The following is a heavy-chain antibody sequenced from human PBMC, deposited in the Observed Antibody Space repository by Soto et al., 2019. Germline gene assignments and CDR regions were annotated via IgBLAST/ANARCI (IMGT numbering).Heavy chain of an antibody. CDR2: VSHSGNT. D-gene: IGHD7-27*01. Sequence: SETLSLTCTVSGGSFTGHFWSWVRQPPGKGLEWIGEVSHSGNTKYYPSLRSRVTLSVDSSKNRISLALTSVTAADTAVYYCARAKFESTGWHQFDIWGQGTLVTV. V-gene: IGHV4-34*01. CDR1: GGSFTGHF. J-gene: IGHJ4*02. CDR3: ARAKFESTGWHQFDI.